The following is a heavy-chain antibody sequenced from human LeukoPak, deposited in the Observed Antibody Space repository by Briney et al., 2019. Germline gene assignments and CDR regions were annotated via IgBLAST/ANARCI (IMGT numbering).Heavy chain of an antibody. V-gene: IGHV3-23*01. CDR1: GFTFSSYA. Sequence: GSLRLSCAASGFTFSSYAISWVRQAPGKGLEWVSAISGSGGSTYYADSVKGRFTISRDNSKNTLYLQMNSLRAEDTAVYYCAKDEGYSYGEPFDYWGQGTLVTVSS. CDR3: AKDEGYSYGEPFDY. J-gene: IGHJ4*02. D-gene: IGHD5-18*01. CDR2: ISGSGGST.